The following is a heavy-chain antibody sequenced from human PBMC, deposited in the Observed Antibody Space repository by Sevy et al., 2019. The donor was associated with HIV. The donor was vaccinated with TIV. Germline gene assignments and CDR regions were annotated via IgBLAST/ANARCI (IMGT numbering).Heavy chain of an antibody. Sequence: SETLSLTCAVYGGSFSGYYWSWIRQPPGKGLEWIAEINHSGNTNQNPSLKSRVTISVDTSKNQFSLTVRSVTAADTAVYYCARVHSSNWETSYYLNYYIDVWGKRTPVTVSS. CDR1: GGSFSGYY. V-gene: IGHV4-34*01. J-gene: IGHJ6*03. D-gene: IGHD6-13*01. CDR2: INHSGNT. CDR3: ARVHSSNWETSYYLNYYIDV.